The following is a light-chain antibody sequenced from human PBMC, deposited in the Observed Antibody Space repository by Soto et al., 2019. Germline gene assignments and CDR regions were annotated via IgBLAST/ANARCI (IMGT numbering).Light chain of an antibody. V-gene: IGKV3-15*01. CDR3: QQYSNWPPVT. Sequence: MVTQSPAALSVSPGERATLSCRASQSVSSNLAWYQQKPGQAPRLLIYGASTRATGIPARFSGSGSGTEFTLTISSLQSEDFAVYYCQQYSNWPPVTFGQGTKLDIK. CDR1: QSVSSN. J-gene: IGKJ1*01. CDR2: GAS.